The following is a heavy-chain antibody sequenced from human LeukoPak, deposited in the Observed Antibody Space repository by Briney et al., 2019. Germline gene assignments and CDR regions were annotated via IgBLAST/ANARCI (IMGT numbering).Heavy chain of an antibody. V-gene: IGHV1-69*13. CDR1: GYTFTSYD. CDR3: ARETDYYDSSGYYRANWFDP. CDR2: IIPIFGTA. Sequence: SVKVSCEASGYTFTSYDINWVRQATGQGLEWMGGIIPIFGTANYAQKFQGRVTITADESTSTAYMELSSLRSEDTAVYYCARETDYYDSSGYYRANWFDPWGQGTLVTVSS. D-gene: IGHD3-22*01. J-gene: IGHJ5*02.